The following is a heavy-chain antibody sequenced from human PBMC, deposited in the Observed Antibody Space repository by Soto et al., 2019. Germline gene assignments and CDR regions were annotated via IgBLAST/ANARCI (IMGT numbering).Heavy chain of an antibody. J-gene: IGHJ4*02. Sequence: SVKVSCKASGCSFRNYSISWVRQAPGQGLEWMGGIIPIFGTANYAQKFQGRVTITADESTSTAYMELSSLRSEDTAVYYCARDVGGWFDGLLSYFDYWGQGTLVTVSS. CDR2: IIPIFGTA. CDR1: GCSFRNYS. CDR3: ARDVGGWFDGLLSYFDY. D-gene: IGHD3-9*01. V-gene: IGHV1-69*13.